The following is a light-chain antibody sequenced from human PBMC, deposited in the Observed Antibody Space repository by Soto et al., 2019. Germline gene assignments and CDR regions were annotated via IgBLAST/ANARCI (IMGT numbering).Light chain of an antibody. J-gene: IGLJ3*02. Sequence: QSVLTQAPSASGTPGQRVTISCSGSSSSIGSNTVSWYQQVLGTAPKLLIYSNDQRPSGVPDRFSGSKSGTSASLAIGGLQSEDEADYYCAAWDGSLNGWVFGGGTKLTVL. CDR2: SND. V-gene: IGLV1-44*01. CDR3: AAWDGSLNGWV. CDR1: SSSIGSNT.